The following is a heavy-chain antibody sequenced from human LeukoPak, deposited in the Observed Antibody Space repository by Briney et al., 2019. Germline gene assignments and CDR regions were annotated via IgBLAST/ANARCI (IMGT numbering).Heavy chain of an antibody. D-gene: IGHD6-13*01. CDR1: GGSFSGYY. J-gene: IGHJ4*02. CDR3: ARGIAAAGGFDY. CDR2: IYTSGST. V-gene: IGHV4-59*10. Sequence: SETLSLTCAVYGGSFSGYYWSWIRQPAGKGLEWIGRIYTSGSTNYNPSLKSRVTMSVDTSKSQFSLKLSSVTAADTAVYYCARGIAAAGGFDYWGQGTLVTVSS.